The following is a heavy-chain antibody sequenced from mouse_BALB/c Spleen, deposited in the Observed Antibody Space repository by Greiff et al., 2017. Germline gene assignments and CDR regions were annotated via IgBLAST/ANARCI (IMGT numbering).Heavy chain of an antibody. D-gene: IGHD1-1*01. Sequence: DVKLQESGPGLVKPSQSLSLTCTVTGYSITSDYAWNWIRQFPGNKLEWMGYISYSGSTSYNPSLKSRISITRDTSKNQFFLQLNSVTTEDTATYYCARFLRNYAMDYWGQGTSVTVSS. CDR2: ISYSGST. J-gene: IGHJ4*01. V-gene: IGHV3-2*02. CDR3: ARFLRNYAMDY. CDR1: GYSITSDYA.